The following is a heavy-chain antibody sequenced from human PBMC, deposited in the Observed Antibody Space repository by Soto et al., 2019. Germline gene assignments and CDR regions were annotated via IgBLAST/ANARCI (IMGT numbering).Heavy chain of an antibody. J-gene: IGHJ6*02. V-gene: IGHV1-46*01. CDR3: ARDGIVVVPAVMLPYGMDV. CDR1: GYTFTSYY. Sequence: SVKVSCKASGYTFTSYYMHWVRQAPGQGLEWMGIINPSGGSTSYAQKFQGRVTMTRDTSTSTVYMELSSLRSEDTAVYYCARDGIVVVPAVMLPYGMDVWGQGTTVTVSS. D-gene: IGHD2-2*01. CDR2: INPSGGST.